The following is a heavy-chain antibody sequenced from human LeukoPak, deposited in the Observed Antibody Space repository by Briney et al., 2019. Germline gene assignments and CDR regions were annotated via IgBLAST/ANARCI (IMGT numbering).Heavy chain of an antibody. Sequence: GGSLRLSCAASGFTFSSYGMHWVRQAPGEGLEWVAVIWYDGSSKYYADSVKGRFTISKDKSKNTLYLQMNSLRTEDTAVYYCARDYCGGDCYVDYWGQGTLVTVSS. CDR1: GFTFSSYG. CDR2: IWYDGSSK. V-gene: IGHV3-33*01. D-gene: IGHD2-21*02. CDR3: ARDYCGGDCYVDY. J-gene: IGHJ4*02.